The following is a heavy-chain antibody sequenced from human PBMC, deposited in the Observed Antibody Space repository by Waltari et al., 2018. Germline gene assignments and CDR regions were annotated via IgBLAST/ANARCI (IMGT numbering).Heavy chain of an antibody. CDR2: IYHTGRR. V-gene: IGHV4-59*08. CDR3: ARHAADSSGYFYGFDS. CDR1: GGSVSSYY. Sequence: QVQLQESGPGLVKPSETLSLTCTVSGGSVSSYYWSWIRQTPEKGLEWIGFIYHTGRRDYNPYLKSRVAMSVDTSKNQLSLNLNSVTAADTAVFYCARHAADSSGYFYGFDSWGQGTLVTVSS. J-gene: IGHJ5*01. D-gene: IGHD3-22*01.